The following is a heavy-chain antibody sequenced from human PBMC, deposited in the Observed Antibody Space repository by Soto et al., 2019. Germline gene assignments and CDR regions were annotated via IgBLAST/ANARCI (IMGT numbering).Heavy chain of an antibody. J-gene: IGHJ5*02. CDR3: ASGLADCSSTSCYGNWFDP. CDR1: GGSFSGYY. Sequence: SETLSLTCAVYGGSFSGYYWSWIRQPPGKGLEWIGEINHSGSTNYNPSLKSRVTISVDTSKNQFSLKLSSVTAADTAVYYCASGLADCSSTSCYGNWFDPWGQGTLVTVSS. D-gene: IGHD2-2*01. CDR2: INHSGST. V-gene: IGHV4-34*01.